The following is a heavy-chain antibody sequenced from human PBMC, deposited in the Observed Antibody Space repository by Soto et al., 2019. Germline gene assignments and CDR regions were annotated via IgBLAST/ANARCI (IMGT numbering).Heavy chain of an antibody. CDR2: ISPNGNNV. V-gene: IGHV3-23*01. Sequence: GGSLRLSCGASGFTFNIYAMTWVRQAPGKGLEWVAAISPNGNNVYYADSVTARFTISRDNFRNTVSLQMNSLKTEDTAVYYCTTINYAAFDIWGQGTMVTVSS. D-gene: IGHD2-2*01. CDR1: GFTFNIYA. J-gene: IGHJ3*02. CDR3: TTINYAAFDI.